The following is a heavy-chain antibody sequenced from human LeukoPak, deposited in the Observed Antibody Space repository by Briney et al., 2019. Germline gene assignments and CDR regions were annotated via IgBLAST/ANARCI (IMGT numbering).Heavy chain of an antibody. Sequence: GSLRLSCAASGFTFSSYAMHWVRQAPGKGLEYVSAISSNGGSTYYANSVKGRFTISRDNSKNTLYLQMGSLRAEDMAVYYCARHARTYGYFDCWGQGTLVTVSS. J-gene: IGHJ4*02. CDR3: ARHARTYGYFDC. V-gene: IGHV3-64*01. CDR2: ISSNGGST. CDR1: GFTFSSYA. D-gene: IGHD1-1*01.